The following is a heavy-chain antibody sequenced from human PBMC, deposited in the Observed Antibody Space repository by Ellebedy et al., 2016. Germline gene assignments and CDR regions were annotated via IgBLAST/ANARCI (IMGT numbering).Heavy chain of an antibody. CDR2: IYPGDSDT. J-gene: IGHJ6*02. CDR3: ARSSSASYYYYYGMDV. D-gene: IGHD6-6*01. V-gene: IGHV5-51*01. CDR1: GYSFTRYW. Sequence: GESLKISCKGSGYSFTRYWIGWVRQMPGKGLEWMGIIYPGDSDTSYSPSFQGQVTISADKSISTAYLQWSSLKASDTAMYYCARSSSASYYYYYGMDVWGQGTTVTVSS.